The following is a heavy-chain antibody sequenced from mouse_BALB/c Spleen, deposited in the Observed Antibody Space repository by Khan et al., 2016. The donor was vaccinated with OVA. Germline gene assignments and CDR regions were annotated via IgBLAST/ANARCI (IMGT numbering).Heavy chain of an antibody. CDR1: GFSLTTYG. V-gene: IGHV2-6-1*01. Sequence: VELVESGPGLAAPSQSLSITCTISGFSLTTYGVHWVRQPPGKGLEWLVVIWSDGTTNYNSALKSRLTITKDNSHSQVFLKMNSLQTDDTAIYFCARQPYYHYNIMDYWGQGTSVTGSS. CDR3: ARQPYYHYNIMDY. J-gene: IGHJ4*01. D-gene: IGHD2-10*01. CDR2: IWSDGTT.